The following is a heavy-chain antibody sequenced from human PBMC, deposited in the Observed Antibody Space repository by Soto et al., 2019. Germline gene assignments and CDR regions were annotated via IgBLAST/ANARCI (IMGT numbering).Heavy chain of an antibody. CDR2: INHSGST. CDR1: GGSFSGYY. CDR3: ARRSDYGDYSTFDY. D-gene: IGHD4-17*01. V-gene: IGHV4-34*01. J-gene: IGHJ4*02. Sequence: PSETLSLTCAVYGGSFSGYYWSWIRQPPGKGLEWIGEINHSGSTNYNPSLKSRVTISVDTSKNQFSLKLSSVTAADTAVYYCARRSDYGDYSTFDYWGQGTLVTVSS.